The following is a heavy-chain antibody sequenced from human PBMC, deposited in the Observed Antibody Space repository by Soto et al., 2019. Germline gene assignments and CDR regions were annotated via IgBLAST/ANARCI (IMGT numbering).Heavy chain of an antibody. J-gene: IGHJ6*02. V-gene: IGHV3-9*01. CDR3: AKDRGVSGGSCYPRSNYYYGMDV. CDR1: GFTFDDYA. D-gene: IGHD2-15*01. CDR2: ISWNSGSI. Sequence: SLRLSCAASGFTFDDYAMHWVRQAPGKGLEWVSGISWNSGSIGYADSVKGRFTISRDNAKNSLYLQMNSLRAEDTALYYCAKDRGVSGGSCYPRSNYYYGMDVGAKGPRSPSP.